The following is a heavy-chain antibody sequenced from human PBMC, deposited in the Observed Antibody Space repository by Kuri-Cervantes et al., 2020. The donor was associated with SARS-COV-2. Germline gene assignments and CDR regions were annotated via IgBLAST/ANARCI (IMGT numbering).Heavy chain of an antibody. J-gene: IGHJ4*02. CDR3: ARDPYYYGDYPDC. D-gene: IGHD3-16*01. Sequence: GGSLRLSCAASGFTFSSYAMHWVRQAPGKGLEWVAVISYDGSKKYYAESVKGRFTISRDNSKNTMYLQMNSLRAEDTAVYYCARDPYYYGDYPDCWGQGTLVTVSS. V-gene: IGHV3-30*04. CDR2: ISYDGSKK. CDR1: GFTFSSYA.